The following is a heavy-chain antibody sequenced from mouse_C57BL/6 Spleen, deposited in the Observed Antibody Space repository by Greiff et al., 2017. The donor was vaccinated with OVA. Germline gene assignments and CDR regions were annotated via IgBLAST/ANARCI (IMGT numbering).Heavy chain of an antibody. Sequence: EVKLVESGAGLVKPGGSLKLSCAASGYTFSSYAMSWVRQTPEKRLEWVAYISSGGDYIYYADTVKGRFTISRDNARNTLYLQMSSLKSADTAMYYCTRDPTGTAFAYWGQGTLVTVSA. D-gene: IGHD4-1*01. J-gene: IGHJ3*01. CDR1: GYTFSSYA. CDR2: ISSGGDYI. V-gene: IGHV5-9-1*02. CDR3: TRDPTGTAFAY.